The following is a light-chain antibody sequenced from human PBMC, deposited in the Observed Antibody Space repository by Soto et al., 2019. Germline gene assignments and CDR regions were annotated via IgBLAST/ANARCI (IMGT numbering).Light chain of an antibody. CDR1: QSVSSSY. Sequence: EIVLTQSPGTLSLSPGARATLSGRASQSVSSSYLAWYQQKPGQAPRLLIYGASSRATGIPDRFSGSGSGTDFTLTISRLEPEDFVVYYCQQYGSSPPITFGQGTRLENK. CDR3: QQYGSSPPIT. J-gene: IGKJ5*01. CDR2: GAS. V-gene: IGKV3-20*01.